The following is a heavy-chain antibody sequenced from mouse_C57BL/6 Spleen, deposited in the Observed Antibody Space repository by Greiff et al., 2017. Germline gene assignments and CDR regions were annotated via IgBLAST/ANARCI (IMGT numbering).Heavy chain of an antibody. CDR2: IDPSDSYT. CDR3: ARGGYYGPYYYAMDY. V-gene: IGHV1-69*01. Sequence: QVQLQQPGAELVMPGASVKLSCKASGYTFTSYWMHWVKQRPGQGLEWIGEIDPSDSYTNYNQKFKGKSTLTVDKSSSTAYMQLSSLTSEDSAVYYCARGGYYGPYYYAMDYWGQGTSVTVSS. D-gene: IGHD1-1*02. J-gene: IGHJ4*01. CDR1: GYTFTSYW.